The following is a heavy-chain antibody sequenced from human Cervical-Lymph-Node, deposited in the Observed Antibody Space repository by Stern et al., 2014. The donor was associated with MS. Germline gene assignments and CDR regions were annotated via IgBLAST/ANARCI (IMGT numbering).Heavy chain of an antibody. CDR3: ARGDRGAFDI. CDR1: GGSITGYY. CDR2: IYYFGTT. D-gene: IGHD2-15*01. Sequence: DQLVESGPGLVKASETLSLTCTVSGGSITGYYWCWIRQPPGKGLEWIGHIYYFGTTSYNPPLKSRVSTSVDTSKTHFPRPLYSRTAADTAVYYCARGDRGAFDIWGQGTVVTVSS. J-gene: IGHJ3*02. V-gene: IGHV4-59*08.